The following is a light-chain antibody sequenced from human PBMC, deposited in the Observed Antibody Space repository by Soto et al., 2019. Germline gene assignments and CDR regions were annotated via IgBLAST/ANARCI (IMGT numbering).Light chain of an antibody. V-gene: IGKV3-20*01. CDR2: GAS. J-gene: IGKJ4*01. CDR3: QHYRTS. CDR1: QSVSSSY. Sequence: EIVLTQSPGTLSLSPGERATLSCRASQSVSSSYLAWYQQKPGQAPRQLISGASSRATGIPDRFSGSGSGTDFTRTITRLEPEDFAVYYCQHYRTSFGGGTRVEIK.